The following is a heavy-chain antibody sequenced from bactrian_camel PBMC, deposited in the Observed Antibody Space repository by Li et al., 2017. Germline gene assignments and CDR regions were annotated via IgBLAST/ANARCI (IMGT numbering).Heavy chain of an antibody. CDR2: IDRDGST. Sequence: VQLVESGGGSVQAGGSLRLSCEASGGTYSHYRPYCMAWFRQPPGKSREGVATIDRDGSTRYAESAKGRFIISKDRAKKTLYLQLNSMTREDSAMYYCTRETQWVGYHEFAEYWGQGTQVTVS. V-gene: IGHV3S57*01. CDR1: GGTYSHYRPYC. J-gene: IGHJ4*01. D-gene: IGHD5*01. CDR3: TRETQWVGYHEFAEY.